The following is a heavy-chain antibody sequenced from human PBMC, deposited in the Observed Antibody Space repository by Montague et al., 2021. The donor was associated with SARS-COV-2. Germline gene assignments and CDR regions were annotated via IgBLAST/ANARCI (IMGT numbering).Heavy chain of an antibody. CDR2: ISYDGSNK. D-gene: IGHD5-24*01. J-gene: IGHJ4*02. CDR3: AAEMATISAPLDY. Sequence: SLSLSCSASGFTFSSYAMHWVRQAPGKGLEWVAVISYDGSNKYYADSVKGRFTISRDSSKNTLYLQMNSLRAEDTAVYYCAAEMATISAPLDYWGQGTLVTVSS. V-gene: IGHV3-30*04. CDR1: GFTFSSYA.